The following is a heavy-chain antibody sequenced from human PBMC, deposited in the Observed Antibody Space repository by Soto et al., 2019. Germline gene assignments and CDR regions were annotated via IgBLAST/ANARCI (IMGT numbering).Heavy chain of an antibody. V-gene: IGHV1-3*01. J-gene: IGHJ4*02. CDR3: ARGPHPYYFDY. Sequence: GASLKVSCKSSGYTFTSYAIHWVRQAPGQRLEWMGWINADNGDTKYSQNFQGRVTITRDTSASTAYMELRGLRSEDTAVYYCARGPHPYYFDYWGQGTLVTVSS. CDR2: INADNGDT. CDR1: GYTFTSYA.